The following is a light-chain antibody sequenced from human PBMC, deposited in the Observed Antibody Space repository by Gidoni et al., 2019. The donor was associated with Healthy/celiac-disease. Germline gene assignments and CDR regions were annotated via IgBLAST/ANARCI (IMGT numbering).Light chain of an antibody. CDR3: QQSYSTPHT. CDR2: AAS. J-gene: IGKJ2*01. V-gene: IGKV1-39*01. Sequence: DIQMTQSPSSLSASVGDRVTITCRASQSISSYLNWYQQKPGKAPKLLIHAASSLQSGVPSRFSGSGSGTDFTLTISSLQPEDVATYYCQQSYSTPHTFXQXTKLEIK. CDR1: QSISSY.